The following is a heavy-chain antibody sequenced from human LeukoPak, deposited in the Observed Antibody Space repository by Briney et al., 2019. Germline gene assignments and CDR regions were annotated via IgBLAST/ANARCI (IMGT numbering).Heavy chain of an antibody. CDR3: AKGTIAAAGTKRFQH. V-gene: IGHV3-23*01. J-gene: IGHJ1*01. CDR1: GFTFSSYA. D-gene: IGHD6-13*01. CDR2: ISGSGGST. Sequence: GGSLRLSCADSGFTFSSYAMSWVRQAPGKGLEWVSAISGSGGSTYYADSVKGRFTISRDNSKSTLYLQMNSLRAEDTAVYYCAKGTIAAAGTKRFQHWGQGTLVTVSS.